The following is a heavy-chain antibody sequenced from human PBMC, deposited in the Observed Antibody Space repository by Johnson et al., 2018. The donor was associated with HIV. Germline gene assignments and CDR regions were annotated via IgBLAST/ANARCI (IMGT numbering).Heavy chain of an antibody. V-gene: IGHV3-53*01. D-gene: IGHD6-6*01. CDR1: GFTVSTNY. Sequence: VQLVESGGGLIQPGGSLRLSCAASGFTVSTNYMTWVRQAPGKGLEWVSLIYTGGSTYYADSVKGRFTISRDNSKNTLYLQMNSLRAEDTAVYYCAREYSSSVDAFDIWGQGTMVTVSS. CDR3: AREYSSSVDAFDI. CDR2: IYTGGST. J-gene: IGHJ3*02.